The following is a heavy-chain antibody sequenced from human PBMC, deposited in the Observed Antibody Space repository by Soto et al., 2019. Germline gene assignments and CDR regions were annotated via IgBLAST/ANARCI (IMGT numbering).Heavy chain of an antibody. CDR3: ARDQSLHDLVWWFDP. D-gene: IGHD3-16*01. V-gene: IGHV1-46*03. Sequence: QVQLVQSGAEVKKPGASVKVSCKAIGYSFTSHYMHWVRQAPGQGLEWMGTIYPGGVNIAYAQKVKGRVTMTKDTSTSTVYMELNSLTSEDTAVYYCARDQSLHDLVWWFDPWGQGTLVTVSS. CDR1: GYSFTSHY. J-gene: IGHJ5*02. CDR2: IYPGGVNI.